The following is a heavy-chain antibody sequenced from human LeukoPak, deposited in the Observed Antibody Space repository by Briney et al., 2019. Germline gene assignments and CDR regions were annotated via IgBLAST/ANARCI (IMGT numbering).Heavy chain of an antibody. J-gene: IGHJ4*02. Sequence: PGGSLRLSCAASGFTFSSYGMHWVRQAPGKGLEWVAFIRYDGTNKYYADSVKGRFTISRDNSKNTVYLQMNSLRAEDTAVYFCATGRDTAMVRLDYWGQGTLVTVSS. CDR2: IRYDGTNK. CDR1: GFTFSSYG. CDR3: ATGRDTAMVRLDY. V-gene: IGHV3-30*02. D-gene: IGHD5-18*01.